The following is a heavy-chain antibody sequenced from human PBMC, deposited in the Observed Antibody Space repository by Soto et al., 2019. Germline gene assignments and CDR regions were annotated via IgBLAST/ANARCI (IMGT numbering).Heavy chain of an antibody. Sequence: QVQLVQSGAEVKKPGSSVKVSCKASGGTFSSYAISWVRQAPGQGLEWMGGIIPIFGTANYAQKFQGRVTMTADGATSTAYMELRSLRSEDTAVYYCARRAGKNGMDVWGQGTTVTVSS. CDR2: IIPIFGTA. CDR1: GGTFSSYA. V-gene: IGHV1-69*12. J-gene: IGHJ6*02. CDR3: ARRAGKNGMDV.